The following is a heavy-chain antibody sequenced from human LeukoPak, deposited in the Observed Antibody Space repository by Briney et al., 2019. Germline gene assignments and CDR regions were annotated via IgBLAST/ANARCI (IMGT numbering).Heavy chain of an antibody. CDR2: ISYDGSNN. Sequence: GRSLRLSCAASGFSFSNSAMHWVRQAPGKGLEWVALISYDGSNNFYADSLKGRFTFSRDNSKNTLYLQINSLGPEDTAVYYCARDPSSAPHSTTWAANHFDPWGQGTLVTVSS. V-gene: IGHV3-30*14. CDR1: GFSFSNSA. D-gene: IGHD6-6*01. CDR3: ARDPSSAPHSTTWAANHFDP. J-gene: IGHJ5*02.